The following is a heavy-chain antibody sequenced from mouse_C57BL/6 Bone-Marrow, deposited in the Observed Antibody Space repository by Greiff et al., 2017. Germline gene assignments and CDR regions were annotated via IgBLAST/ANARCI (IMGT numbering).Heavy chain of an antibody. J-gene: IGHJ2*01. CDR2: ISSGGDYI. D-gene: IGHD2-4*01. CDR1: GFTFSSYA. CDR3: ARFSDYDRGFDY. Sequence: EVMLMESGEGLVKPGGSLKLSCAASGFTFSSYAMSWVRQTPEERLEWVAYISSGGDYIYYADTVKGRFTISRDNARNTLYLQLSSLKSEDTAMYYCARFSDYDRGFDYWGQGTTLTVSS. V-gene: IGHV5S21*01.